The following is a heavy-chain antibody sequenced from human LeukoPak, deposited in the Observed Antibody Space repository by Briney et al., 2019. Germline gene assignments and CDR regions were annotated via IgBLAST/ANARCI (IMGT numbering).Heavy chain of an antibody. V-gene: IGHV4-4*07. CDR1: DGSISSYY. CDR3: AKGIGVHPYHWFDP. Sequence: PSETLSLTCTASDGSISSYYWSWIRQPAGKGLEWIGRIHTSGSTNYNPSLKSRVTMSVDTSKNQFSLKLSSVTAADTAVYFCAKGIGVHPYHWFDPWGQGTLVTVSS. D-gene: IGHD3-3*01. CDR2: IHTSGST. J-gene: IGHJ5*02.